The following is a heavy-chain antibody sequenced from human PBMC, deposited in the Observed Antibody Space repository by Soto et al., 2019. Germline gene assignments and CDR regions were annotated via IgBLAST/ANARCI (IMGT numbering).Heavy chain of an antibody. D-gene: IGHD6-6*01. CDR3: ARERPDGARLDP. J-gene: IGHJ5*02. Sequence: QVQLQESGPGLVKPSQTLSLTCTVSGGSISSGDYYWSWIRQPPGKGLEWIGYIYHSGSTYYNPSLKSRVTIPVDPSKNPFSLKLSSVTAADTAVYYCARERPDGARLDPWGQGTLVTVSS. V-gene: IGHV4-30-4*01. CDR2: IYHSGST. CDR1: GGSISSGDYY.